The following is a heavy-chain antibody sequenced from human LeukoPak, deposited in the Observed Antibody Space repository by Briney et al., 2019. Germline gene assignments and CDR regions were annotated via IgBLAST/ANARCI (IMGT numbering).Heavy chain of an antibody. J-gene: IGHJ6*03. CDR1: GFTFSSYS. V-gene: IGHV3-48*04. Sequence: SGGSLGLSCAASGFTFSSYSMNWVRQAPGKGLEWVSYISSSSSTIYYADSVKGRFTISRDNAKNSLYLQMNSLRAEDTAVYYCARDRVVVVHYYYYYYMDVWGKGTTVTVSS. CDR3: ARDRVVVVHYYYYYYMDV. CDR2: ISSSSSTI. D-gene: IGHD3-22*01.